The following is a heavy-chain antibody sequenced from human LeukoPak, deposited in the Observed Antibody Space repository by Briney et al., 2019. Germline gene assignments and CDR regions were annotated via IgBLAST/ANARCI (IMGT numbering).Heavy chain of an antibody. V-gene: IGHV4-4*07. J-gene: IGHJ4*02. CDR3: ARDRGRYPYYFDY. Sequence: SEALSLTCTVSGGSISSDYWSWIRQPAGKGLEWIGRIYTSGSTNYNPSLKSRVTISVDKSKNQFSLKLSSVTAADTAVYYCARDRGRYPYYFDYWGQGTLVTVSS. CDR2: IYTSGST. D-gene: IGHD1-26*01. CDR1: GGSISSDY.